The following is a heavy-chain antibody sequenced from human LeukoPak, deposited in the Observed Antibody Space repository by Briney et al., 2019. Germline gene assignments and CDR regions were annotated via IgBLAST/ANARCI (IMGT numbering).Heavy chain of an antibody. V-gene: IGHV1-69*05. D-gene: IGHD4-23*01. J-gene: IGHJ4*02. CDR3: ATVDYGGNSWGSFFDY. CDR2: IIPIFGTA. Sequence: GASVKVSCKPSGGTFSSYAISWVRQAPGQGLEWMGGIIPIFGTANYAQKFQGRVTITTDESTSTAYMELSSLRSEDTAVYYCATVDYGGNSWGSFFDYWGQGTLVTVSS. CDR1: GGTFSSYA.